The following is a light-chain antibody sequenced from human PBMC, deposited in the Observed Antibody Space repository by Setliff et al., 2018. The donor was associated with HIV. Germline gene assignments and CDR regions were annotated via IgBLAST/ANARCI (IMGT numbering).Light chain of an antibody. CDR3: QSYDKTLSGSI. V-gene: IGLV1-40*01. Sequence: QSALTQPPSVSGAPGQRVTISCTGSSSNIGAGYDVHWYRHLPGTAPRLLICGGINRPSGVSDRFSGSKSATSVSLTITGLQPDDEGDYYCQSYDKTLSGSIFGGGTKVTVL. J-gene: IGLJ2*01. CDR2: GGI. CDR1: SSNIGAGYD.